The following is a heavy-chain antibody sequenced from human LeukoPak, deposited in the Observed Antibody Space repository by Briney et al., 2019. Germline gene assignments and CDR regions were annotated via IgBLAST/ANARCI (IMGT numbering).Heavy chain of an antibody. CDR3: ARVAAVPYNWFGP. CDR1: GGSISSYSNY. V-gene: IGHV4-61*02. Sequence: SETLSLTCTVSGGSISSYSNYWSWIRQPAGQGLEWIGRIYSSGSTNYNPSLKSRVTISVDTSKNQFSLKLSSVTAADTAVYYCARVAAVPYNWFGPWGQGTLVTVSS. CDR2: IYSSGST. J-gene: IGHJ5*02. D-gene: IGHD6-13*01.